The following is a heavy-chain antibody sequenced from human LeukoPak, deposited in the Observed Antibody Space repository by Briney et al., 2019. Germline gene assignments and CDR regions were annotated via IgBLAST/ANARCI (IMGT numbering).Heavy chain of an antibody. D-gene: IGHD6-19*01. CDR1: GFSLSTYW. V-gene: IGHV3-23*01. Sequence: PGGSLRLSCVVSGFSLSTYWMSWVRQAPGKGLEWVSTLSGSGITTYYADSVKGRFTISRDNSKNTLYLQMNSLRAEDTAVYYCAKGIYSSGWSYFDYWGHGTLVTVSS. J-gene: IGHJ4*01. CDR3: AKGIYSSGWSYFDY. CDR2: LSGSGITT.